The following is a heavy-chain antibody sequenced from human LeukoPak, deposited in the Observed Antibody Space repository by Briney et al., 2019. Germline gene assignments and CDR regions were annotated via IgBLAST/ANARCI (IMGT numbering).Heavy chain of an antibody. CDR1: GFTFSSYG. D-gene: IGHD6-19*01. CDR2: IRYDGSNK. Sequence: GGSLRLSCAASGFTFSSYGMHWVRQAPGKGLEWVAFIRYDGSNKYYADSVKGQFTISRDNSKNTLYLQMNSLRAEDTAVYYCANSASSGWYLPFDYWGQGTLVTVSS. J-gene: IGHJ4*02. CDR3: ANSASSGWYLPFDY. V-gene: IGHV3-30*02.